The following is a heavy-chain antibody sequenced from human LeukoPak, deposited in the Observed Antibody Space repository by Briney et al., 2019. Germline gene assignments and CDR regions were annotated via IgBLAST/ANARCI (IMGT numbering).Heavy chain of an antibody. CDR1: GFTFSSNP. CDR3: ARFYSTPLPMVRGTNAFDI. Sequence: PGGSLRLSCAASGFTFSSNPMSWVRQAPGKGLEWVSAIVPSGGTTSYADSVKGRFTISRDNAKNSLYLQMNSLRAEDTAVYYCARFYSTPLPMVRGTNAFDIWGQGTMVTVSS. V-gene: IGHV3-23*01. J-gene: IGHJ3*02. D-gene: IGHD3-10*01. CDR2: IVPSGGTT.